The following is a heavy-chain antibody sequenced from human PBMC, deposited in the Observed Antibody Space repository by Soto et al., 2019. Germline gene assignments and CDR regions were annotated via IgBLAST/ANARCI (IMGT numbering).Heavy chain of an antibody. D-gene: IGHD3-22*01. CDR2: IRSKVDGRTT. J-gene: IGHJ4*02. V-gene: IGHV3-49*03. Sequence: GGSLRLSCTAYGSTLGDYAVSWFRQAPEKGREWVGFIRSKVDGRTTEYAASRQCRFTISRDDSNCSAYLQKDSLKTDDTAVFYCSRDKYNFDNGGYSVSDSWGQGTLGTGSS. CDR3: SRDKYNFDNGGYSVSDS. CDR1: GSTLGDYA.